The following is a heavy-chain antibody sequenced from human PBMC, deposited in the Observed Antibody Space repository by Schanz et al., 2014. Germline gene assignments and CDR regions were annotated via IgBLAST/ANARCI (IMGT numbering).Heavy chain of an antibody. J-gene: IGHJ4*02. CDR2: ISGGGGSA. CDR1: GFIFKNYA. D-gene: IGHD3-22*01. CDR3: AKVWGSDYFYPFDY. V-gene: IGHV3-23*01. Sequence: EVQLLESGGGLVQPGGSLRLSCAASGFIFKNYAMTWVRQAPGKGLECVSGISGGGGSAYYADSVKGRFTISRDNSKNTLYLQMSSLRAEDTAVYYCAKVWGSDYFYPFDYWGQGTLVTVSS.